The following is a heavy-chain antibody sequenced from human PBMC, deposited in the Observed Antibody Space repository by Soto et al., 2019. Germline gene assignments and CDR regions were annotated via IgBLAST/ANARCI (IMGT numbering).Heavy chain of an antibody. J-gene: IGHJ6*02. V-gene: IGHV1-69*13. CDR1: GYTFTSYD. CDR3: ARRTAGSGSYYTSSDYYYYGMDV. D-gene: IGHD3-10*01. CDR2: MNPIFGTA. Sequence: SVKVSCKASGYTFTSYDIIWVRQATGQGLEWMGWMNPIFGTANYAQKFQGRVTITADESTSTAYMELSSLRSEDTAVYYCARRTAGSGSYYTSSDYYYYGMDVWGQGTTVTVSS.